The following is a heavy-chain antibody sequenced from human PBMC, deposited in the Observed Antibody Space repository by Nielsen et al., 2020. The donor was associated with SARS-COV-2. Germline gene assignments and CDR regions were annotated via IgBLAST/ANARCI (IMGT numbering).Heavy chain of an antibody. Sequence: GESLKISCAASGFTFSSYAMSWVRQAPGKGLEWVSAISGSGGSTYYADSVKGRFTISRDNSKNTLYLQMNSLRAEDTAVHYCAKSTDTAMFYYYYGMDVWGQGTTVTVSS. CDR3: AKSTDTAMFYYYYGMDV. CDR1: GFTFSSYA. CDR2: ISGSGGST. V-gene: IGHV3-23*01. J-gene: IGHJ6*02. D-gene: IGHD5-18*01.